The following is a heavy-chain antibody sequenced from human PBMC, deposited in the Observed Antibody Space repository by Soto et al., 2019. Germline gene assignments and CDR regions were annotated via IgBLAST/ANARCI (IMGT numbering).Heavy chain of an antibody. CDR3: ARTLPPIAS. J-gene: IGHJ4*02. D-gene: IGHD1-26*01. Sequence: QVQLVQSGAEVKKPGASVKVSCKASGYTFSSYGISWVRQAPGQGLEWMGWISAYNGNTNYAQKLQGRVTMTTDTSTSTASMELRTLRSDDPAVYYSARTLPPIASWCQGTLVTLSS. V-gene: IGHV1-18*01. CDR2: ISAYNGNT. CDR1: GYTFSSYG.